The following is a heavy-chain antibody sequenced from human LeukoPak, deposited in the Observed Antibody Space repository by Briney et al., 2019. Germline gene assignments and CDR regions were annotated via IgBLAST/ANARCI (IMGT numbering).Heavy chain of an antibody. Sequence: GESLKISCKGSGYIFTSYWIAWVRQMPGKGLDWMGVIYPGDSHTRYSPSFQGQVTMSVDKSINTAYLQWSSLKASDTAMYYCARKAVDSNGWTGPDYWGQGTLVTVSS. D-gene: IGHD6-19*01. J-gene: IGHJ4*02. CDR3: ARKAVDSNGWTGPDY. CDR1: GYIFTSYW. V-gene: IGHV5-51*01. CDR2: IYPGDSHT.